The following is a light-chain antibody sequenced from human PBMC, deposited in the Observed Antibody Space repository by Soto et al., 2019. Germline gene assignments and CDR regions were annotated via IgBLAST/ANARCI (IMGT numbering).Light chain of an antibody. Sequence: SYELTQPPSVSVAPGQTDRITCGGNNIGNKRVHWYQQKPGQAPVLVVYDDSDRPSGIPERFSGSNSGNTATLSISRVEAGDEADYYCQVWDSNSVYVFGTGTKVTVL. J-gene: IGLJ1*01. CDR3: QVWDSNSVYV. CDR1: NIGNKR. CDR2: DDS. V-gene: IGLV3-21*02.